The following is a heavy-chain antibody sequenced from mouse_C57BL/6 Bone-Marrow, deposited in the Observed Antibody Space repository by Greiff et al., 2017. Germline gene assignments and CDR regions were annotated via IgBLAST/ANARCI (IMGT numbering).Heavy chain of an antibody. Sequence: EVQLQQSGPVLVKPGATVKMSCKASGYTFTDYYMNWVKQSHGKSLEWIGVINPYNGGTSSNQKFKGKATLTVDKSSSTAYMELNSLTSEDSAVYYCARYDYEFYAMDYWGQGTSVTVSS. J-gene: IGHJ4*01. CDR1: GYTFTDYY. V-gene: IGHV1-19*01. CDR3: ARYDYEFYAMDY. CDR2: INPYNGGT. D-gene: IGHD2-4*01.